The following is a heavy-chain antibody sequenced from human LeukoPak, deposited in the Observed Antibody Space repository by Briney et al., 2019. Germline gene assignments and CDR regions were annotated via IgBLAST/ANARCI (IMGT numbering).Heavy chain of an antibody. V-gene: IGHV3-21*01. CDR2: ISSRRSYI. CDR3: ARVERGVVTAIQWFDP. Sequence: VSSISSRRSYIYYADSVTGRFTISRDNAKTSLYLQMNSLRAEDTAVYYCARVERGVVTAIQWFDPWGQGTLVTVSS. J-gene: IGHJ5*02. D-gene: IGHD2-21*02.